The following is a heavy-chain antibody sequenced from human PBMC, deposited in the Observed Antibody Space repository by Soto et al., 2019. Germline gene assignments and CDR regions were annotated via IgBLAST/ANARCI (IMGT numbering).Heavy chain of an antibody. CDR1: GGSVNSDNFY. J-gene: IGHJ4*02. CDR2: IYYTGST. D-gene: IGHD6-6*01. V-gene: IGHV4-61*01. CDR3: AREFSNSPEAFDS. Sequence: SETLSLTCTVSGGSVNSDNFYWSWIRQPPGRGLEWIGYIYYTGSTNYNPSLKSRVTLSIDTSRNQFSLKLSSVTPADTAVYYCAREFSNSPEAFDSWGQGSLVTVSS.